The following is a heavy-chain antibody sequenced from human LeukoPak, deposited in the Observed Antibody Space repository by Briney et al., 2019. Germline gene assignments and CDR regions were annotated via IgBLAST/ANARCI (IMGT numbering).Heavy chain of an antibody. J-gene: IGHJ5*02. V-gene: IGHV4-61*02. D-gene: IGHD4-17*01. CDR3: ASDSGTTGEVKFVP. Sequence: PSETLSLTCTVSGGSISSGSYYWSWIRQPAGKGLEWIGRMSPSATTYNPSLKSRVTMSIDTSKSQFFLNLRSVTAADTAVYYCASDSGTTGEVKFVPWGQGILVTVSS. CDR1: GGSISSGSYY. CDR2: MSPSATT.